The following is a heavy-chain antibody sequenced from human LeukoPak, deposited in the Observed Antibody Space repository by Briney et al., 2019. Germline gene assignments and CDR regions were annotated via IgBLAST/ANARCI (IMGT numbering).Heavy chain of an antibody. CDR3: ARWGNYYARSGSYFQH. J-gene: IGHJ1*01. Sequence: PRGSLRLSCAPSGFTSDDYAMSWVPPAPGKGLWCGSSINVEGGGTCYADSVKGQFTISRDNAKNSLYLQIKSLRAEDPALYYCARWGNYYARSGSYFQHWGQGTLVTVSS. D-gene: IGHD3-22*01. V-gene: IGHV3-20*04. CDR2: INVEGGGT. CDR1: GFTSDDYA.